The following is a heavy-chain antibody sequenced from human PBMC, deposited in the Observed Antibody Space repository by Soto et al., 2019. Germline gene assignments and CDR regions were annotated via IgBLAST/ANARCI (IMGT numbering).Heavy chain of an antibody. V-gene: IGHV3-15*01. J-gene: IGHJ4*02. CDR3: TTDRGCSSTSCPDY. Sequence: GGSLRLSCAASGFTFSNAWMSWVRQAPGKGLEWVGRIKSKTDGGTTDYAAPVKGRFTISRDDSKNTLYLQMNSLKTEDTAVYYCTTDRGCSSTSCPDYWGQGTLVTVSS. CDR2: IKSKTDGGTT. D-gene: IGHD2-2*01. CDR1: GFTFSNAW.